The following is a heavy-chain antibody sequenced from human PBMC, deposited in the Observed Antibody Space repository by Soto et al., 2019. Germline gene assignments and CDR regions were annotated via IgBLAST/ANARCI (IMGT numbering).Heavy chain of an antibody. CDR3: ARDHPHSYGVYYFDY. J-gene: IGHJ4*02. D-gene: IGHD5-18*01. V-gene: IGHV4-39*07. CDR2: IYYSGST. Sequence: TSETLSLTCTVSGDSISSSSYYWGWIRQPPGKGLEWIGSIYYSGSTYYNPSLKSRVTISVDTSKNQVSLKVNSVTAADTAVYYCARDHPHSYGVYYFDYWGQGTPVTVSS. CDR1: GDSISSSSYY.